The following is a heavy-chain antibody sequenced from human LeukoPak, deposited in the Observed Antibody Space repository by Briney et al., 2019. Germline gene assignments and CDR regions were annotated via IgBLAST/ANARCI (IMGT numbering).Heavy chain of an antibody. J-gene: IGHJ4*02. CDR2: ISYDGSNK. CDR1: GFTFSSYG. D-gene: IGHD3-22*01. V-gene: IGHV3-30*03. Sequence: TGGSLRLSCAASGFTFSSYGMHWVRQAPGKGLEWVAVISYDGSNKYYADSVKGRFTISRDNSKNTLYLQMNSLRAEDTAVYYCASGGGDSSGYHGYWGQGTLVTVSS. CDR3: ASGGGDSSGYHGY.